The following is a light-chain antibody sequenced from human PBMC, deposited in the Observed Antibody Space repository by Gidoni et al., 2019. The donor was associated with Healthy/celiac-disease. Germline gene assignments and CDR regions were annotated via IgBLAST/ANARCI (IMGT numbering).Light chain of an antibody. V-gene: IGLV1-40*01. CDR1: SSNIGAGYD. J-gene: IGLJ2*01. CDR2: GNS. Sequence: QSVLTQPPSVSGAPGPRVTISCTGSSSNIGAGYDVHWYQQLPGTAPKLLIYGNSNRPSGVPDRFSGSKSGPSASLAITGLQAEDEADYYCQSYDSSRAHVVFGGGTKLTVL. CDR3: QSYDSSRAHVV.